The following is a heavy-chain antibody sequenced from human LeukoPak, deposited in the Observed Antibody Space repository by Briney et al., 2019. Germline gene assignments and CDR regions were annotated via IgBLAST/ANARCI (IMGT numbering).Heavy chain of an antibody. CDR3: AVYSGTMMPA. CDR1: GYTFTSYG. Sequence: GASVTVSYKASGYTFTSYGISWVRQAPGQGLEWMGWISAYNGNTNYAQKLQGRVTMTTDTYTSTAYMELRSLRSDDTAVYYCAVYSGTMMPAWGQGTMVTVSS. J-gene: IGHJ3*01. CDR2: ISAYNGNT. D-gene: IGHD4/OR15-4a*01. V-gene: IGHV1-18*01.